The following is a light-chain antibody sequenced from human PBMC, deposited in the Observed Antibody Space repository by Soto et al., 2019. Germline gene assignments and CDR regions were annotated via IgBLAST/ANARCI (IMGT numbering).Light chain of an antibody. J-gene: IGKJ2*01. Sequence: DIQMTQSPPTLSASVGDRVTITCRASQSISSWLAWYQQKPGKAPKLLIYLASSLESGVPSRFSGSGSGTEFTLTISILQPDDFATYYCQQYDSYSRTFGQGTKLEI. V-gene: IGKV1-5*03. CDR2: LAS. CDR1: QSISSW. CDR3: QQYDSYSRT.